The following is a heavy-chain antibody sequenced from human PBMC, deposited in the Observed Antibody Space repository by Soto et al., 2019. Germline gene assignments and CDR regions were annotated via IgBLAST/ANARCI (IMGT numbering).Heavy chain of an antibody. CDR1: GGSISSYY. CDR3: ARAPPNYYDSSGYLVSGGMDV. D-gene: IGHD3-22*01. CDR2: IYYSGST. J-gene: IGHJ6*02. V-gene: IGHV4-59*01. Sequence: SETLSLTCTVSGGSISSYYWSWIRQPPGKGLEWIGYIYYSGSTNYNPSLKSRVTISVDTSKNQFSLKLSSVTAADTAVYYCARAPPNYYDSSGYLVSGGMDVWGQGTTVTVSS.